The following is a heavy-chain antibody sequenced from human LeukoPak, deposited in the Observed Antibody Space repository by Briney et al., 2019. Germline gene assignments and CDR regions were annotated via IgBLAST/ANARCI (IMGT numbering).Heavy chain of an antibody. Sequence: ASVKVSCKASGYTFTSYYMHWVRQAPGQGLEWMGIINPSGGSTSYAQEFQGRVTMTRDTSTSTVYMELSSLRSEDTAVYYCARDPIAYDSSGYYLWFDPWGQGTLVTVSS. CDR3: ARDPIAYDSSGYYLWFDP. D-gene: IGHD3-22*01. CDR1: GYTFTSYY. CDR2: INPSGGST. J-gene: IGHJ5*02. V-gene: IGHV1-46*01.